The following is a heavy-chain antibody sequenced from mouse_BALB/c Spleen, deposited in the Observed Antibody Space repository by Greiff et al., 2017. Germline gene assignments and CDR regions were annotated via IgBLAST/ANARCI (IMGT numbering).Heavy chain of an antibody. CDR3: ARGGSTVVPFDY. CDR2: ISYSGST. J-gene: IGHJ2*01. V-gene: IGHV3-2*02. Sequence: EVNLVESGPGLVKPSQSLSLTCTVTGYSITSDYAWNWIRQFPGNKLEWMGYISYSGSTSYNPSLKSRISITRDTSKNQFFLQLNSVTTEDTATYYCARGGSTVVPFDYWGQGTTLTVSS. CDR1: GYSITSDYA. D-gene: IGHD1-1*01.